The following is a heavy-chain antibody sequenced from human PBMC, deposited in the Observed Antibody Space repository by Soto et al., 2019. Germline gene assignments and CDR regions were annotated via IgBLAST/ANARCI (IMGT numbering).Heavy chain of an antibody. CDR3: AYSSSWEYNWFDP. V-gene: IGHV1-69*01. Sequence: VSCKASGGTFSSYAISWVRQAPGQGLEWMGGIIPIFGTANYAQKFQGRVTITADESTSTAYMELSSLRSEDTAVYYCAYSSSWEYNWFDPWGQGTLVTVSS. CDR2: IIPIFGTA. J-gene: IGHJ5*02. CDR1: GGTFSSYA. D-gene: IGHD6-13*01.